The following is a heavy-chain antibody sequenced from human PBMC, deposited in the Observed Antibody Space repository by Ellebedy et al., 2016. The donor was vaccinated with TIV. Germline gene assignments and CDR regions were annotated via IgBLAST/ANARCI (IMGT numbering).Heavy chain of an antibody. V-gene: IGHV3-9*02. D-gene: IGHD6-6*01. CDR3: ARDLRITARDYYLDY. Sequence: SLKISCAASGFTSDDYAMHWVRQAPGKGLEWVSGISWNSGTTDYADFVKGRFTISRDNAKNSLYLQMNRLRADDTAFYYCARDLRITARDYYLDYWGQGTLVTVSS. J-gene: IGHJ4*02. CDR2: ISWNSGTT. CDR1: GFTSDDYA.